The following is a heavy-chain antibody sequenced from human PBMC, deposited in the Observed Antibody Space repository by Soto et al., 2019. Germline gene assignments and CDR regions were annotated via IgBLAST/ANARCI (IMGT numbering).Heavy chain of an antibody. CDR3: ARAVT. V-gene: IGHV1-69*01. Sequence: QVQLVQSGAEVKKPGSSMKVSCKVSGGTFRSYAINWVRQAPGHGLEWMGGITPISGTTNYAQKFQGRVTITADESTNTAYMDLSSLISDNTAVYYCARAVTWCQGSPVTVSS. CDR2: ITPISGTT. CDR1: GGTFRSYA. J-gene: IGHJ5*02.